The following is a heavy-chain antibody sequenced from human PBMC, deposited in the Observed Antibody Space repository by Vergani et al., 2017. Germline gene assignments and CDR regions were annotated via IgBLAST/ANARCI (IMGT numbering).Heavy chain of an antibody. J-gene: IGHJ4*02. D-gene: IGHD2-21*02. CDR1: GFTFSSYG. V-gene: IGHV3-33*01. Sequence: QVQLVESGGGVVQPGRSLRLSCAASGFTFSSYGMHWVRQAPGKGLEWVAVILYDGNNKYYAESVKGRFTISRDNSKNTMYLQMNRLRANDTAVYYCARENREVTATAVDYWGQGTLVTVSS. CDR2: ILYDGNNK. CDR3: ARENREVTATAVDY.